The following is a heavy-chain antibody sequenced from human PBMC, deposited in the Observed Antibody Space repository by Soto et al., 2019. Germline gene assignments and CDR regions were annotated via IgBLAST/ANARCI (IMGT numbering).Heavy chain of an antibody. Sequence: QVQLQQWGAGLLKPSETLSLTCAVYGGSFSGYYWRWIRQPPGKGLVWIGEINHSGNTNYNPALTSRLTISVGSSKNQSSLTLRSVNAVDTAVYYWERGFRCSSTSCSFRWFDLWAQGPQVTVAS. V-gene: IGHV4-34*01. D-gene: IGHD2-2*01. J-gene: IGHJ5*02. CDR2: INHSGNT. CDR1: GGSFSGYY. CDR3: ERGFRCSSTSCSFRWFDL.